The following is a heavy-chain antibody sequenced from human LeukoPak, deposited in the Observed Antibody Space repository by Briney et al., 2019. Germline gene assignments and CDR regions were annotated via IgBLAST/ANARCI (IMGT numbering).Heavy chain of an antibody. CDR3: TNGGSHGH. CDR2: TNENGGAQ. J-gene: IGHJ4*02. V-gene: IGHV3-7*01. D-gene: IGHD1-26*01. Sequence: GGSLRLSCAASGFTSSDYWMAWVRQAPGKGLEWVCNTNENGGAQFYVDSVKGRFTVTRDNAKNSVYLQMESLGVDDSGVYYCTNGGSHGHWGQGVLVTVSS. CDR1: GFTSSDYW.